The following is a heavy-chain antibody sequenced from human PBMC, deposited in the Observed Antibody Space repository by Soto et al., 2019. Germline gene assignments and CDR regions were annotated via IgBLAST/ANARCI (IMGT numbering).Heavy chain of an antibody. D-gene: IGHD2-15*01. J-gene: IGHJ6*02. CDR2: INPSGGST. V-gene: IGHV1-46*01. CDR1: GYTFTSYY. CDR3: ARHIPPGGYYYYYGMDV. Sequence: GASVKVSCKASGYTFTSYYMHWVRQAPGQGLEWMGIINPSGGSTSYAQKFQGRVTMTRDTSTSTVYLQWSSLKASDTAMYYCARHIPPGGYYYYYGMDVWGQGTTVTVS.